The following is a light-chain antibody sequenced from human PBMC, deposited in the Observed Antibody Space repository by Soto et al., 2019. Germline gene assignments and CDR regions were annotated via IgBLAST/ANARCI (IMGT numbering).Light chain of an antibody. V-gene: IGKV1-5*03. CDR2: KAS. CDR1: QTISSW. J-gene: IGKJ5*01. Sequence: DIQMTQSPSTLSGSVGDRVTITCRASQTISSWLAWYQQKPGKAPKLLIYKASTLKSGVPSRFSGSGSGTDFTLSISNLQPEDFATYYCQQSFRPHITFGQGTRLEIK. CDR3: QQSFRPHIT.